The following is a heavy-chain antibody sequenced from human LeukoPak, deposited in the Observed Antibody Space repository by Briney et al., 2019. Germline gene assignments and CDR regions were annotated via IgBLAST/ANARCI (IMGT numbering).Heavy chain of an antibody. CDR1: GFTFTTFW. CDR3: ARGHVPGSDRHWDY. V-gene: IGHV3-7*01. J-gene: IGHJ4*02. D-gene: IGHD3-10*01. Sequence: GGSLRLSCAASGFTFTTFWMSWVRQAPGKGLEWVANIKQDGSERYYVDSVKGRFTISRDNAKNTLYLQMYSLRAEDTAVYYCARGHVPGSDRHWDYWGQGILVTVSS. CDR2: IKQDGSER.